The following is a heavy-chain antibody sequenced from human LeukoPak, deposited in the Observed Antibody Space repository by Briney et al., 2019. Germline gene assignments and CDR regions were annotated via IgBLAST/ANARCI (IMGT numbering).Heavy chain of an antibody. CDR3: ARAAIAAARIYYYMDV. J-gene: IGHJ6*03. V-gene: IGHV3-21*01. CDR1: GFTVSSSY. CDR2: ISTSSSYI. Sequence: SGGSLRLSCAASGFTVSSSYMNWVRQAPGKGLEWVSFISTSSSYIHNADSVKGRFTISRDNAENSLYLQMNSLRAEDTAVYYCARAAIAAARIYYYMDVWGKGTTVTVSS. D-gene: IGHD6-13*01.